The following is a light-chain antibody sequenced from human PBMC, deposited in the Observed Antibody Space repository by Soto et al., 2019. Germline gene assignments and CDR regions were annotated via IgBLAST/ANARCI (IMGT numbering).Light chain of an antibody. CDR3: SSYTSSSTLFYV. V-gene: IGLV2-14*01. J-gene: IGLJ1*01. CDR1: SSDVGGYNY. CDR2: DVS. Sequence: QSVLTQPASVSGSPGQSITISCTGTSSDVGGYNYVSWYQQHPGKAPKHMIYDVSNRPSGVSNRFSGSKSGNTASLTISGLQAEDEADYYCSSYTSSSTLFYVFGTGTKVTVL.